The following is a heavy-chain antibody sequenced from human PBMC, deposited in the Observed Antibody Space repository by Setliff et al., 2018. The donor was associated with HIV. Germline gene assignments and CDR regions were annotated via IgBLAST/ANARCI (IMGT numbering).Heavy chain of an antibody. CDR1: GGSISSHY. V-gene: IGHV4-4*07. J-gene: IGHJ4*02. CDR2: VYTDGST. D-gene: IGHD6-13*01. Sequence: SETLSLTCSVSGGSISSHYWSWIRVPAGKGLEWIGHVYTDGSTNDNPSLNSRVTISVDMSKNQFSLKVSSVTAADTAVYYCARHRGRATPFDYWGQGTLVTVSS. CDR3: ARHRGRATPFDY.